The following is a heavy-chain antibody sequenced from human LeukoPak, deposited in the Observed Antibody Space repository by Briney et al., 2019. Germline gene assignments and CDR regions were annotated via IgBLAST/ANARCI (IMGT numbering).Heavy chain of an antibody. CDR2: NSSSSRYI. CDR3: AIQGGYSGSTTYFYGIHL. J-gene: IGHJ6*02. Sequence: SGGSLRLSCAASGFTFSSYSMNWVRQARGKGLEWVSSNSSSSRYIYYADSVKGRFTISRDNAKNSLYLQMNSLRAEDTAVYYCAIQGGYSGSTTYFYGIHLWVQGTTVTVSS. D-gene: IGHD5-18*01. V-gene: IGHV3-21*01. CDR1: GFTFSSYS.